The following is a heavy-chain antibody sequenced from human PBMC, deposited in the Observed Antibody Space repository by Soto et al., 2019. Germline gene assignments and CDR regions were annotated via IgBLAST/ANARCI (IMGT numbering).Heavy chain of an antibody. CDR2: ISPYNGKT. CDR3: ARVDDYVWGSFRP. CDR1: GYTFTTHG. V-gene: IGHV1-18*04. D-gene: IGHD3-16*02. Sequence: ASVKVSCKASGYTFTTHGISWVRQARGQGLEWMGWISPYNGKTTYAQKVQGRVTMTTDTSTSTAYMELRGLRSDDTAVYYCARVDDYVWGSFRPWGQGTQVTVSS. J-gene: IGHJ4*02.